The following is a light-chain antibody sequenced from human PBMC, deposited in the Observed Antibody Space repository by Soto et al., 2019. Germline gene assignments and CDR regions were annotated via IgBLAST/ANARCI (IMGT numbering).Light chain of an antibody. Sequence: QLVLTQSPSASASLGASVKLTCTLSNGHSTYAIAWHQQQPEKGPRYLMKLNSDGSHSKGDGIPDRFSGSSSGAERHLTISILQSEDEADYYWQTWGTAIHDVVFGGGTKLTVL. CDR1: NGHSTYA. CDR3: QTWGTAIHDVV. J-gene: IGLJ2*01. CDR2: LNSDGSH. V-gene: IGLV4-69*01.